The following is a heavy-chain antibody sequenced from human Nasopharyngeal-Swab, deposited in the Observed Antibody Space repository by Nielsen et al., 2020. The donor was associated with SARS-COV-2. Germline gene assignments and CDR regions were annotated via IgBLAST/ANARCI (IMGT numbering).Heavy chain of an antibody. CDR3: ARELGVGLFDY. V-gene: IGHV1-18*01. D-gene: IGHD3-16*01. Sequence: ASVKVSCKPSGYTFSSYGIAWVRQAPGQGLEWPGWISPYNDYTHYAQKFQGSVTMTSDTSTSTAYLELRSLTSDDTAVYYCARELGVGLFDYWGQGTLVTVSS. CDR2: ISPYNDYT. CDR1: GYTFSSYG. J-gene: IGHJ4*02.